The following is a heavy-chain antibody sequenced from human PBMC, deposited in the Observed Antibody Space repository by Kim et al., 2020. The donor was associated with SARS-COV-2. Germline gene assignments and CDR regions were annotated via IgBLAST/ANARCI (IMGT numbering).Heavy chain of an antibody. Sequence: SVKVSCKASGGTFSSYAISWVRQAPGQGLEWMGGIIPIFGTANYAQKFQGRVTITADESTSTAYMELSSLRSEDTAVYYCARPRSIAARPDVYWFDPWGQGTLVTVSS. J-gene: IGHJ5*02. CDR1: GGTFSSYA. V-gene: IGHV1-69*13. CDR2: IIPIFGTA. CDR3: ARPRSIAARPDVYWFDP. D-gene: IGHD6-6*01.